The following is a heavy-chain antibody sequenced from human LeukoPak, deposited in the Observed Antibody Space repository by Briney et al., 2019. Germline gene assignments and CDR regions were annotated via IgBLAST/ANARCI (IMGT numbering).Heavy chain of an antibody. CDR1: GFTFSSYS. CDR2: VSSSSSYR. V-gene: IGHV3-21*01. J-gene: IGHJ4*02. Sequence: PGGSLRLSCAASGFTFSSYSMNWVRQAAGKGLEWVSSVSSSSSYRYYADFVKGRFTISRDNAKNSLYLQMNSLRAEDTAVYYCANLAAAAYPDYWGQGTLVTVSS. CDR3: ANLAAAAYPDY. D-gene: IGHD6-13*01.